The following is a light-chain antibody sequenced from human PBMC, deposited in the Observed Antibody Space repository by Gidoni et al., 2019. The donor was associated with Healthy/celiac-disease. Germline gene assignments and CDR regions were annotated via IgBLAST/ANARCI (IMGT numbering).Light chain of an antibody. J-gene: IGKJ2*01. CDR1: QSISSY. V-gene: IGKV1-39*01. Sequence: DIQMTQSPSSLSASVGDRVTITYRASQSISSYLNWYQQKPGKAPKLLIYAASSLQSGAPSRFSGSGSGTDFTLTISSLQPEDFATYYCQQSYSTPHTFGQGTKLEIK. CDR3: QQSYSTPHT. CDR2: AAS.